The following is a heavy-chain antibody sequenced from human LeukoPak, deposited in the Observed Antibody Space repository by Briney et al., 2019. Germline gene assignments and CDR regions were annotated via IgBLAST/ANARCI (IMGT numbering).Heavy chain of an antibody. V-gene: IGHV4-39*01. CDR2: IYYSGST. J-gene: IGHJ4*02. CDR3: ARLRQLWAPYFDY. CDR1: GGSISSSSYY. D-gene: IGHD5-18*01. Sequence: SETLSLTCTVSGGSISSSSYYWGWIRQPPGKGLEWIGSIYYSGSTYYNPSLKSRVTISVDTSKNLFSLKLSSVTAADTAVYYCARLRQLWAPYFDYWGQGTLVTVSS.